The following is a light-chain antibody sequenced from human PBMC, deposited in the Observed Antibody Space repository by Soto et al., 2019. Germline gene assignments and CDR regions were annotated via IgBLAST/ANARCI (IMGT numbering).Light chain of an antibody. CDR3: QQYNSYPET. CDR2: KAS. J-gene: IGKJ1*01. Sequence: DTQMTQSPATLSASVGDRVTITCRASQSITSWLAWYQQKPGQAPKLLIYKASSLESGVPSRFSGSGSGTDFTLTISSLQPDDFATYYCQQYNSYPETFGPGTKVEI. CDR1: QSITSW. V-gene: IGKV1-5*03.